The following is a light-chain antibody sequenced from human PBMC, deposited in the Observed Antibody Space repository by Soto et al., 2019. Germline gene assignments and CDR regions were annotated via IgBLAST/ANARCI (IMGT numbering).Light chain of an antibody. CDR2: EVS. Sequence: QSALTQPASVSGSPGQSITISCTGTSSDVGSHNLVCWYHQHPGQAPKLMIYEVSKRPLGVSAPFSASKSGNTASLTIFGLQAEDEADYYSCSYGGSRAVFGGGTQLPVL. J-gene: IGLJ7*01. V-gene: IGLV2-23*02. CDR3: CSYGGSRAV. CDR1: SSDVGSHNL.